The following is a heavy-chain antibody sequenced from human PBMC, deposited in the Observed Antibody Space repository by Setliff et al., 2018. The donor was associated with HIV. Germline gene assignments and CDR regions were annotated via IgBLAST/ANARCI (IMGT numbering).Heavy chain of an antibody. V-gene: IGHV1-46*01. Sequence: ASVKVSCKASGYTFTSYYVHFVRQAPGQGPEWMGIINPNGGSTNYAQKFEGRVAMTADTSTNNIHMYLSSLRSEDTAIYYCARGGPGSSFGYDWFDPWGQGTPVTVS. D-gene: IGHD5-18*01. CDR1: GYTFTSYY. CDR3: ARGGPGSSFGYDWFDP. J-gene: IGHJ5*02. CDR2: INPNGGST.